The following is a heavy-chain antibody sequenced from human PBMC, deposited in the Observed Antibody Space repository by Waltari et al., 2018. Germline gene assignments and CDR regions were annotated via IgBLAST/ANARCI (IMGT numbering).Heavy chain of an antibody. CDR3: AKRRLEGIGFDY. CDR2: SSGRGGST. D-gene: IGHD1-1*01. Sequence: EVQLLESGGGLVQPGGSLRLSCAASGFTFSSYAMSWVRQAPGKGLEWVSASSGRGGSTYYADSGKGRFTISRDNSKNTLYLQMNSLRAEDTAVYYCAKRRLEGIGFDYWGQGTLVTVSS. CDR1: GFTFSSYA. J-gene: IGHJ4*02. V-gene: IGHV3-23*01.